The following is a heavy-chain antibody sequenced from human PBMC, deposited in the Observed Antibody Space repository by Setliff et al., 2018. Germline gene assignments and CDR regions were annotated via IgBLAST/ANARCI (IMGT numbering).Heavy chain of an antibody. D-gene: IGHD3-22*01. CDR2: IIPILGTA. CDR3: ARNYYDSSGYEFPGWFDP. J-gene: IGHJ5*02. CDR1: GGTFSSYA. V-gene: IGHV1-69*05. Sequence: SVKVSCKASGGTFSSYAISWVRQAPGQGLEWMGGIIPILGTANYAQKFQGRVTITTDESTSTAYMELSSLRSEDTALYYCARNYYDSSGYEFPGWFDPWGQGTLVTVSS.